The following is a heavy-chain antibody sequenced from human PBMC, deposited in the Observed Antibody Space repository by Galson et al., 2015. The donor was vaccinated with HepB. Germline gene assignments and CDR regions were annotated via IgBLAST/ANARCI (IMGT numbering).Heavy chain of an antibody. D-gene: IGHD1-26*01. Sequence: TLSLTCTVSVGSISRGAYSWTWIRQPPGKGLEWIGYIYQSGSTYYSPSLNSRVTMSVDRSKNQFSLKLTSVTAADAAVYYCARGGIYSNEWERYFDYWGQGTLVTVSS. CDR3: ARGGIYSNEWERYFDY. V-gene: IGHV4-30-2*01. J-gene: IGHJ4*02. CDR2: IYQSGST. CDR1: VGSISRGAYS.